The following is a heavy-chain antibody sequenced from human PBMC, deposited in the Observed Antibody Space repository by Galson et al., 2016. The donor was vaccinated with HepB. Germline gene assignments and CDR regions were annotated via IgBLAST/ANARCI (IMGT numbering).Heavy chain of an antibody. D-gene: IGHD3-10*01. Sequence: SETLSLTCDAYGGSFSGYYWTWIRQPPGKGLEWVGEINHRGNINYNPSLKSRVTISVDSSKIQFSLKLSSVTASDTAVYYCARFFQRLQWFGELLSLDASDAFDIWGQGTTVTVSS. J-gene: IGHJ3*02. CDR1: GGSFSGYY. V-gene: IGHV4-34*01. CDR3: ARFFQRLQWFGELLSLDASDAFDI. CDR2: INHRGNI.